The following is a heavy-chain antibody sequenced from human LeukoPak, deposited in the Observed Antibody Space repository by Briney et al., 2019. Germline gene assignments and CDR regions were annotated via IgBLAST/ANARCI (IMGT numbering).Heavy chain of an antibody. CDR2: ISYSGGP. CDR3: AREYYGSSGYYNDY. V-gene: IGHV4-59*01. D-gene: IGHD3-22*01. J-gene: IGHJ4*02. Sequence: SETLSLTCTVSGDSISSYHWSWIRQPPGKGLEWIGYISYSGGPDYNPSHKSRVTISVDTSKNQFSLKLTSVTAADTAVYYCAREYYGSSGYYNDYWGQGALVTVSS. CDR1: GDSISSYH.